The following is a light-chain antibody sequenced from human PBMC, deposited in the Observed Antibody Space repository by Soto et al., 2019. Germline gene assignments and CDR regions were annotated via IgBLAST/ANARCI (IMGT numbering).Light chain of an antibody. Sequence: QSVLTQPPSASGSPGQSVTISCTGTSSDVGGYNYVSWYQQHPGKAPKLMIYEVSKRPSGVPDRFSGSKSGNTASLTVSGLQAEDEADYYCSSYEGSNTFVFGTGTMVTVL. J-gene: IGLJ1*01. CDR3: SSYEGSNTFV. CDR2: EVS. CDR1: SSDVGGYNY. V-gene: IGLV2-8*01.